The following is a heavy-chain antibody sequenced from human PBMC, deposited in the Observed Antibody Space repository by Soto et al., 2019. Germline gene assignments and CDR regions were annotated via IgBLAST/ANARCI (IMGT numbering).Heavy chain of an antibody. D-gene: IGHD2-2*01. V-gene: IGHV1-69*04. CDR1: GGTFSSYT. CDR2: IIPILGIA. Sequence: SVKVSCKASGGTFSSYTISWVRQAPGQGLEWMGRIIPILGIANYAQKFQGRVTITADISTSTAYMELSSLRSEDTAVYYCARDLVFNAMPNYYYYMDVWGKGTTVTV. CDR3: ARDLVFNAMPNYYYYMDV. J-gene: IGHJ6*03.